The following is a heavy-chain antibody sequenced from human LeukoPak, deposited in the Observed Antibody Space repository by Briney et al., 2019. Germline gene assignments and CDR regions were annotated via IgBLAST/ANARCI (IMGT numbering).Heavy chain of an antibody. J-gene: IGHJ4*02. CDR3: ARADRRYFDY. D-gene: IGHD1-14*01. V-gene: IGHV4-39*07. CDR2: FYYSGST. Sequence: KPSETLSLTCTVSGGSISSSSYCWGWIRQPPGKGLEWIGSFYYSGSTYYNPSLKSRVTISVDTSKNQFSLRLNSVTAADTAVYYCARADRRYFDYWGQGTLVAVSS. CDR1: GGSISSSSYC.